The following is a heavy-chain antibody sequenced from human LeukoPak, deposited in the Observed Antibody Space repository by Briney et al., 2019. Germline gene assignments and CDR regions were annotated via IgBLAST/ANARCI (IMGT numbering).Heavy chain of an antibody. CDR1: GFTFSSYA. Sequence: GGSLRLSCAASGFTFSSYAMHWVRQAPGKGLEWVAVISYDGSNKYYADSVKGRFTISRDNSKNTLYLQMNSLRAEDTAVYYCARGVRTAPRRLVGDVWGQGTTVTASS. D-gene: IGHD1-26*01. CDR3: ARGVRTAPRRLVGDV. CDR2: ISYDGSNK. J-gene: IGHJ6*02. V-gene: IGHV3-30-3*01.